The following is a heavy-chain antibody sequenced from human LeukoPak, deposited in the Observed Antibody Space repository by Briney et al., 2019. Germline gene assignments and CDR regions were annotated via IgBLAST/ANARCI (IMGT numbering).Heavy chain of an antibody. CDR2: IIPTLGIA. CDR3: ARDPLIVVVPAAFGYYGMDV. D-gene: IGHD2-2*01. Sequence: GASVKVSCKASGGTFSSYAISWVRQAPGQGLEWMGRIIPTLGIANYAQKFQGRVTITADKSTSTAYMELSSLRSEDTAVYYCARDPLIVVVPAAFGYYGMDVWGQGTTVTVS. V-gene: IGHV1-69*04. J-gene: IGHJ6*02. CDR1: GGTFSSYA.